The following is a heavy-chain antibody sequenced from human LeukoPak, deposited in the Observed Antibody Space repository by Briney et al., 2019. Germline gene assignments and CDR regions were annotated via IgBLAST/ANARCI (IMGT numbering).Heavy chain of an antibody. V-gene: IGHV4-39*07. D-gene: IGHD3-10*01. CDR2: IYYSGST. CDR3: ARVPGFGLHAWFDP. Sequence: PSETLSLTCTVSGGSISSSSYYWGWIRQPPGKGLEWIGSIYYSGSTYYNPSLKSRVTISVDTSKNQFSLKLSSVTAADTAVYYCARVPGFGLHAWFDPWGQGTLVTVSS. CDR1: GGSISSSSYY. J-gene: IGHJ5*02.